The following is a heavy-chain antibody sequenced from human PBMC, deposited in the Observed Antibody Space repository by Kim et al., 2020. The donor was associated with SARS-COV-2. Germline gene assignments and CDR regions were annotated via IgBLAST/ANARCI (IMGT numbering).Heavy chain of an antibody. CDR3: AKEGLKPI. D-gene: IGHD3-22*01. Sequence: GGSTYYADAVKGRFTISRDNSKNTLYLQMNSLRAEDTAVYYCAKEGLKPIWGQGTMVTVSS. V-gene: IGHV3-23*01. CDR2: GGST. J-gene: IGHJ3*02.